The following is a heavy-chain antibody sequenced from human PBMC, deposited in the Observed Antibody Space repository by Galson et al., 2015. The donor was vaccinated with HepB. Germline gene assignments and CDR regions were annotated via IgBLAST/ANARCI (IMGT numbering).Heavy chain of an antibody. CDR3: ARDTERLGELSS. CDR2: IYHSGST. Sequence: TLSLTCAVSGGSISSSNWWSWVRQPPGKGLEWIGQIYHSGSTNYNPSLKSRVTISIDKSKNQFSLKLSSVTAADTAVYYCARDTERLGELSSWGQGTLVTVSS. CDR1: GGSISSSNW. D-gene: IGHD3-16*02. V-gene: IGHV4-4*02. J-gene: IGHJ5*02.